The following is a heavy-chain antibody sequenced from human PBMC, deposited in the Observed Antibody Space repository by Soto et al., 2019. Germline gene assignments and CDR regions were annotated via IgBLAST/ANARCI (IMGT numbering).Heavy chain of an antibody. D-gene: IGHD3-22*01. CDR3: ARGLGFMYYYDSSGYWRPYYFDY. V-gene: IGHV4-31*03. J-gene: IGHJ4*02. Sequence: PSETLSLTCTVSGGSISCGGYYWSWIRQHPGKGLEWIGYIYYSGSTYYNPSLKSRVTISVDTSKNQFSLKLSSVTAADTAVYYCARGLGFMYYYDSSGYWRPYYFDYWGQGTLVTVSS. CDR2: IYYSGST. CDR1: GGSISCGGYY.